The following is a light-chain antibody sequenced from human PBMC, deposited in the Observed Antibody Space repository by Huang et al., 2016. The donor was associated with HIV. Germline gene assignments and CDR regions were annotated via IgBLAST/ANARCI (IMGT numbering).Light chain of an antibody. CDR2: AAS. V-gene: IGKV1-12*01. CDR1: QDINRW. Sequence: DIQMTQSPSSVSASVGDRISFTCRASQDINRWLAWYQQKPGKAPKLLIYAASTLQGGGPSRFSGRVSGTGFTLTINNLQPEDFATYFGQQAVSFPLTFGGGTKVEIK. CDR3: QQAVSFPLT. J-gene: IGKJ4*01.